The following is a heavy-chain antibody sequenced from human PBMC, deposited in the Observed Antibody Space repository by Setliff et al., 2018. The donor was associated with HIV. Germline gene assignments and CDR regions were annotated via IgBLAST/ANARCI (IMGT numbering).Heavy chain of an antibody. CDR1: GYSLSNYD. CDR2: INTNTGNP. Sequence: ASVKVSCKASGYSLSNYDINWVRQAPGQGLEWMGWINTNTGNPTYAQGFTGRFVFSVDTPVSTAYLQIFSLKTEDTAVYYCTRDHTPPPNYDFWSGQLDLRNIFYYMDVWGTGSPVTVSS. J-gene: IGHJ6*03. D-gene: IGHD3-3*01. V-gene: IGHV7-4-1*01. CDR3: TRDHTPPPNYDFWSGQLDLRNIFYYMDV.